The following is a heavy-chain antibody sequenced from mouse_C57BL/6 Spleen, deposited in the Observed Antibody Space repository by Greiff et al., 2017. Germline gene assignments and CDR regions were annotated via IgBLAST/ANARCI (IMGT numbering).Heavy chain of an antibody. V-gene: IGHV5-4*01. CDR2: ISDGGSYT. Sequence: EVQRVESGGGLVKPGGSLKLSCAASGFTFSSYAMSWVRQTPEKRLEWVATISDGGSYTYYPDNVKGRFTISRDNAKNNLYLQMSHLKSEDTAMYYCARDDSSGSAWFAYWGQGTLVTVSA. D-gene: IGHD3-2*02. J-gene: IGHJ3*01. CDR1: GFTFSSYA. CDR3: ARDDSSGSAWFAY.